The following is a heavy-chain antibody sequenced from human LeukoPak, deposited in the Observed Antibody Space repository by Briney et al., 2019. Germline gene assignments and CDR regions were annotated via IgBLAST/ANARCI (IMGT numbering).Heavy chain of an antibody. CDR3: AKDKRIAVAGTVDY. V-gene: IGHV3-23*01. D-gene: IGHD6-19*01. CDR2: ISGSGGST. J-gene: IGHJ4*02. Sequence: GGSLRLSCAASGFTFSSYAMSWVRQAPGKGLEWVSAISGSGGSTYYADSVKGRFTISRDNSKNALYLQMNSLRAEDTAVYYCAKDKRIAVAGTVDYWGQGTLVTVSS. CDR1: GFTFSSYA.